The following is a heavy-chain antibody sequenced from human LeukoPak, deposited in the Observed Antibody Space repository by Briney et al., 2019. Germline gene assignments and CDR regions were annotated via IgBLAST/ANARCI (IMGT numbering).Heavy chain of an antibody. Sequence: PSETLSLTCGVSGVSITSGSYYWGWIRQPPGKGLEWIGSVHHSGNNHSNPSLKSRVTVSVDTSKNHFSLKLKSVTAADTAVFYCARSRWIAAGPFYYWGQGSLVTVSS. D-gene: IGHD6-13*01. CDR1: GVSITSGSYY. CDR3: ARSRWIAAGPFYY. J-gene: IGHJ4*02. V-gene: IGHV4-39*02. CDR2: VHHSGNN.